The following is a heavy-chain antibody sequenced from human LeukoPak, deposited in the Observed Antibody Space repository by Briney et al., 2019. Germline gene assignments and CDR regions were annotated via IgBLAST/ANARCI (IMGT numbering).Heavy chain of an antibody. D-gene: IGHD2-15*01. CDR2: ISSSSSYI. CDR3: ARVRGGYCSGGNCYSAFDI. Sequence: GGSLRLSCAASGFTFSSYSMNWVRQAPGKGLEWVSSISSSSSYIYYADSVKGRFTISRDNAKNSLYLQMNSLRAEDTAVYYCARVRGGYCSGGNCYSAFDIWGQGTMVTVSS. CDR1: GFTFSSYS. V-gene: IGHV3-21*01. J-gene: IGHJ3*02.